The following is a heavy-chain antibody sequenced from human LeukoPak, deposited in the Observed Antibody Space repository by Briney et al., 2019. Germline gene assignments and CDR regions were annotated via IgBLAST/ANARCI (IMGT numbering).Heavy chain of an antibody. Sequence: ASVNVSCKASGYTFTSYDINWVRQATGQGLEWMGWMNPNSGNTGYAQKFQGRVTMTRNTSISTAYMELSSLRSEDTAVYYCARGLLSYDFWSGYYSGARKYYYGMDVWGQGTTVTVSS. CDR2: MNPNSGNT. CDR3: ARGLLSYDFWSGYYSGARKYYYGMDV. D-gene: IGHD3-3*01. J-gene: IGHJ6*02. CDR1: GYTFTSYD. V-gene: IGHV1-8*01.